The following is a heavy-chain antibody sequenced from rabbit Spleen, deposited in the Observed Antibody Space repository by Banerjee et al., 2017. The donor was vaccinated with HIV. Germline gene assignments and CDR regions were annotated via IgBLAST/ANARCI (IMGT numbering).Heavy chain of an antibody. J-gene: IGHJ6*01. D-gene: IGHD7-1*01. V-gene: IGHV1S40*01. CDR1: GFSFSSNEY. Sequence: QSLEESGGDLVKPEGSLTLTCTASGFSFSSNEYMCWVRQAPGMGLEWISCIAGDSSGFTYSATWAKGRFTCSKTSSTTVTLQMTSLTVADTATYFCARDTGTSFSSYGMDLWGQGTLVTVS. CDR3: ARDTGTSFSSYGMDL. CDR2: IAGDSSGFT.